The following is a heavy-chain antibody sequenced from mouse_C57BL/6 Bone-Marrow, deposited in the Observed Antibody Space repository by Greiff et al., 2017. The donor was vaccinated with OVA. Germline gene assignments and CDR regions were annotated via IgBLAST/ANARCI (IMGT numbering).Heavy chain of an antibody. J-gene: IGHJ2*01. Sequence: EVHLVESGGGLVQPGGSLKVSCAASGFTFSDYYMYWVRQTPEKRLEWVAYISNGGGSTYYPDTVKGRFTISRDNAKNTLYLQMSRLKSEDTAMYYCAGQRGSGGNYYFDCWGQGTTLTVSS. CDR1: GFTFSDYY. CDR2: ISNGGGST. D-gene: IGHD1-1*01. V-gene: IGHV5-12*01. CDR3: AGQRGSGGNYYFDC.